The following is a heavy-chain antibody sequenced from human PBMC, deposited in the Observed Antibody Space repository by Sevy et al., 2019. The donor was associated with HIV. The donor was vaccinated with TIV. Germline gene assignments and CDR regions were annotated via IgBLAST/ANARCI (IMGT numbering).Heavy chain of an antibody. CDR2: ISGSGGST. V-gene: IGHV3-23*01. CDR3: ARDNGKSSGYYPLGAFDI. Sequence: GGSLRLSCAASGFTFTNYAMNWVRQAPGKGLEWVSTISGSGGSTYYADSVKGRFTISRDNSKNTLYPQMNSLRAADTGLYYCARDNGKSSGYYPLGAFDIWGQRTMVTVSS. D-gene: IGHD3-22*01. J-gene: IGHJ3*02. CDR1: GFTFTNYA.